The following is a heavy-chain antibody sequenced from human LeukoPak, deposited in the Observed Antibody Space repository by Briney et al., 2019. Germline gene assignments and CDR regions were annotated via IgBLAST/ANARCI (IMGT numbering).Heavy chain of an antibody. D-gene: IGHD3-10*01. CDR1: GFTFSSYW. CDR3: ASVGGYYYGSGSYYKVPFDY. J-gene: IGHJ4*02. Sequence: GGSLRLSCAASGFTFSSYWMSWVRQAPGKGLEWVANIKQDGSEKYYVDSVKGRFTISRDNAKNSLYLQMNRLRAEDTAVYYCASVGGYYYGSGSYYKVPFDYWGQGTLVTVSS. V-gene: IGHV3-7*01. CDR2: IKQDGSEK.